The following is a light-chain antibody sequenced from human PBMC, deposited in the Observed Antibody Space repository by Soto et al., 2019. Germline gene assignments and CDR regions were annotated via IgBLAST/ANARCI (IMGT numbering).Light chain of an antibody. CDR2: AAS. V-gene: IGKV1-39*01. CDR3: QQSYSSPQMYT. Sequence: DIQMTQSPSSLSASVGDRVTITCRASQTISSSLNWYQQKPGKAPDLLIYAASNLQSGVPSRFSGSGSGSDFTLTISSLQPEEFATYYGQQSYSSPQMYTFGQGTRLEIK. J-gene: IGKJ2*01. CDR1: QTISSS.